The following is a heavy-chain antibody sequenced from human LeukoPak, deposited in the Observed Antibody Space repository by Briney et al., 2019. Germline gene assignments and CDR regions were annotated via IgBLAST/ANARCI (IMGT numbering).Heavy chain of an antibody. V-gene: IGHV1-18*01. J-gene: IGHJ4*02. CDR1: GYTFTSYG. Sequence: ASVKVSCKASGYTFTSYGISWVRQAPGQGLEWMGWISAYNGNTDYAQSLQGRVTMTIDASTSTVYMELRSLRSDDTAVYYCARDVGTSYDLDYWGQGTLVTVSP. D-gene: IGHD3-16*01. CDR2: ISAYNGNT. CDR3: ARDVGTSYDLDY.